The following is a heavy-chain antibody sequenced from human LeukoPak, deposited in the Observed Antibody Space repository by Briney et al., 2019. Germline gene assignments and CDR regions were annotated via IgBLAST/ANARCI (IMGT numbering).Heavy chain of an antibody. J-gene: IGHJ4*02. CDR3: AIDRYSRGWYTFDY. Sequence: GGSLRLSCSPSGFTFSTYAMSWVRQAPRKGLEWVSAIRGRGGSTYYADSVKGRLTSARNNTNHSLYLQMNSLRAEATAVYYCAIDRYSRGWYTFDYWGQGTLVTVSS. CDR2: IRGRGGST. D-gene: IGHD6-19*01. CDR1: GFTFSTYA. V-gene: IGHV3-23*01.